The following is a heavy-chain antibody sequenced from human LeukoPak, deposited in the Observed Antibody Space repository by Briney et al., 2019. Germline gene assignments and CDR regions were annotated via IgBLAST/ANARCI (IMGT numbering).Heavy chain of an antibody. CDR3: ARDWGDSGYGNYYYYYGMDV. D-gene: IGHD5-12*01. CDR1: GFTFSDYY. J-gene: IGHJ6*02. V-gene: IGHV3-11*05. Sequence: GGSLRPSCAASGFTFSDYYMSWIRQAPGKGLEWVSYISSSSSYTNYADSVKGRFTISRDNAKNSLYLQMNSLRAEDTAVYYCARDWGDSGYGNYYYYYGMDVWGQGTTVTVSS. CDR2: ISSSSSYT.